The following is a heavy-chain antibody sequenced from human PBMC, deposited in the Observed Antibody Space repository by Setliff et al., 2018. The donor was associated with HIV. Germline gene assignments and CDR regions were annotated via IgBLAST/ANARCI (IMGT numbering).Heavy chain of an antibody. CDR1: GYTFRRLS. J-gene: IGHJ4*02. D-gene: IGHD3-10*01. CDR2: INGGNGST. V-gene: IGHV1-3*01. Sequence: ASVKVSCKASGYTFRRLSMHWVRQAPGQSLEWMGWINGGNGSTKYSQKFQGRVTITRDTSASTAYMELSSLRSEDTAVYYCARGWFGELLLGYWGQGTLVTVSS. CDR3: ARGWFGELLLGY.